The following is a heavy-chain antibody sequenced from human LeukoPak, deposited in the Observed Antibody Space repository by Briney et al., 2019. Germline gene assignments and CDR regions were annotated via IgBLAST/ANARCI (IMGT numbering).Heavy chain of an antibody. Sequence: PGGSLRLSCAASGFTFSSYAMSWVRQAPGKGLEWVSGISTSGGHTYYADSVRGRFTISRDNSKNTLYLQINSLRAEDSALYYCAKVGSAYSSVGLDYWGQGTLVTVSS. D-gene: IGHD6-19*01. J-gene: IGHJ4*02. V-gene: IGHV3-23*01. CDR3: AKVGSAYSSVGLDY. CDR1: GFTFSSYA. CDR2: ISTSGGHT.